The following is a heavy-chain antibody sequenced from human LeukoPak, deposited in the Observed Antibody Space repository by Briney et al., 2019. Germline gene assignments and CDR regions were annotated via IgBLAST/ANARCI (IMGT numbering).Heavy chain of an antibody. CDR3: ARDVLRFLEWFGGGNWFDP. CDR1: GGTFSSYA. J-gene: IGHJ5*02. CDR2: ISAYNGNT. D-gene: IGHD3-3*01. V-gene: IGHV1-18*01. Sequence: ASVKVSCKASGGTFSSYAISWVRQAPGQGLEWMGWISAYNGNTNYAQKLQGRVTMTTDTSTSTAYMELRSLRSDDTAVYYCARDVLRFLEWFGGGNWFDPWGQGTLVTVSS.